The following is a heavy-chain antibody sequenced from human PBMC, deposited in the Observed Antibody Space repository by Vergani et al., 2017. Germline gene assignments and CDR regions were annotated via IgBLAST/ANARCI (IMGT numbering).Heavy chain of an antibody. Sequence: EVQLLESGGDLVQPGGSLRLSCAASGFTFNHDAMNWVRQAPGKGLEWVSGISGSGGSTYYAGSVKGRFTISRDSSKNTLYLQMNSLSAGDTAVYYCGRGSDNYNWGQGTLVTVSS. V-gene: IGHV3-23*01. D-gene: IGHD5-24*01. CDR2: ISGSGGST. CDR1: GFTFNHDA. CDR3: GRGSDNYN. J-gene: IGHJ4*02.